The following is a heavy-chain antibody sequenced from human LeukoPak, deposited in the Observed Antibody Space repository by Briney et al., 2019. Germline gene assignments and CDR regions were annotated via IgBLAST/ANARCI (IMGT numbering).Heavy chain of an antibody. Sequence: SETLSLTCTVSGGSISSYYWSWIRQPPGQGLEWIGYIYYSGSTNYNPSLKSRVTISVDTSKNQFSLKLSSVTAADTAVYYCARVPYYYDSSGYYYYFDCWGQGTLVTVSS. CDR2: IYYSGST. D-gene: IGHD3-22*01. V-gene: IGHV4-59*01. J-gene: IGHJ4*02. CDR3: ARVPYYYDSSGYYYYFDC. CDR1: GGSISSYY.